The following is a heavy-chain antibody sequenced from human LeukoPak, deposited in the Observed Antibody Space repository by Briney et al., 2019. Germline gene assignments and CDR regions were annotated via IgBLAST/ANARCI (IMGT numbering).Heavy chain of an antibody. CDR1: GFTFSNYA. J-gene: IGHJ3*02. CDR2: ISGRGGST. Sequence: GGSLRLSCAASGFTFSNYAMSWVRQAPGKGLEWVSGISGRGGSTYYADSVKGRFTISRDNSKNTLYLQMNSLRAEDTAVYYCAKGSSSYYFAFDIWGQGTMVTVSS. CDR3: AKGSSSYYFAFDI. D-gene: IGHD6-13*01. V-gene: IGHV3-23*01.